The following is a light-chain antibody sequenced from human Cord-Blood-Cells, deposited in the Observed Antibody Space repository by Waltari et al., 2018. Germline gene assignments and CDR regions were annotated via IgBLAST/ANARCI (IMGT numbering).Light chain of an antibody. J-gene: IGKJ4*01. V-gene: IGKV3-11*01. Sequence: EIVLTQSPATLSLSPGERATLSCRASQSVSSYLAWYQQKPGQAPRLLSYDASNGATGIPARFSGSGSGTDFTRTISSLEPEDFAVYDCQQRSNWPQVTFGGGTKVEIK. CDR1: QSVSSY. CDR2: DAS. CDR3: QQRSNWPQVT.